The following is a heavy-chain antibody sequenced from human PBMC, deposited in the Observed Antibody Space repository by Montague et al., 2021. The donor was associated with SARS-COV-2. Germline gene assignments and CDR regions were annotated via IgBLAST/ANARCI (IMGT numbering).Heavy chain of an antibody. CDR2: MYHSGST. V-gene: IGHV4-30-2*01. Sequence: TLSLTCAVSGGSISSGGYSWSWIRQPPGKGLEWIGYMYHSGSTYYKLSLNSRVTISVDRSKNQVSLKLTSVTAADTAVYYCARGKSYYDILTGYYRVSWFDPWGQGTLVTVSS. D-gene: IGHD3-9*01. CDR1: GGSISSGGYS. J-gene: IGHJ5*02. CDR3: ARGKSYYDILTGYYRVSWFDP.